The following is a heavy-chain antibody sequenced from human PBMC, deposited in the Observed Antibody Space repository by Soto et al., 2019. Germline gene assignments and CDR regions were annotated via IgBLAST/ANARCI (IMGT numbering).Heavy chain of an antibody. CDR1: VFVFSSYA. D-gene: IGHD3-22*01. J-gene: IGHJ3*01. V-gene: IGHV3-23*01. Sequence: VGSLRLSCASSVFVFSSYAMTCVRHSPGKGLEWVSTLSAPGVTTYYADSVQGRFTISRDNSKNTLYPLMDSLRAEDTAVYYCTKDTTYSSDTSGDKDAMQLWGQGTTVTVS. CDR2: LSAPGVTT. CDR3: TKDTTYSSDTSGDKDAMQL.